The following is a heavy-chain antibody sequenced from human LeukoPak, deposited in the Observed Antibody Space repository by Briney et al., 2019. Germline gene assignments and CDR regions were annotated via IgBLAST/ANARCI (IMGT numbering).Heavy chain of an antibody. J-gene: IGHJ4*02. CDR1: GFTFSSYG. V-gene: IGHV3-30*18. Sequence: PGESLKISCAASGFTFSSYGMHWVRQAPGKGLEWVAVISDDGRHKNYADSVKGRFTISRDNSNNTLYLQMNSLRVEDTGVYYCAKDRETTASGTFDYWGQGTLVTVSS. D-gene: IGHD6-13*01. CDR3: AKDRETTASGTFDY. CDR2: ISDDGRHK.